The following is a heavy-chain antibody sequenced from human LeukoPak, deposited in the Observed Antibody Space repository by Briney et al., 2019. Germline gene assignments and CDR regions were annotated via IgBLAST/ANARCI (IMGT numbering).Heavy chain of an antibody. CDR1: GFTFSRYA. D-gene: IGHD4-17*01. V-gene: IGHV3-23*01. CDR2: IWGSGGGT. J-gene: IGHJ3*02. CDR3: AKDPNGDYVGAFDI. Sequence: GGSLRLSCAASGFTFSRYAMIWVRQGPGKGLEWVSAIWGSGGGTEYADSVKGRFTISRDNSKNTLYLHMSSLRGEDTAVYYCAKDPNGDYVGAFDIWGQGIMVTVSS.